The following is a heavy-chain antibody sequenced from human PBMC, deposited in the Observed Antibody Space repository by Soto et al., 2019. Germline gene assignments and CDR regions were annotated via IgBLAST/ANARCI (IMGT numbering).Heavy chain of an antibody. CDR1: GGTFSSYA. Sequence: GASVKVSCKASGGTFSSYAISWVRQAPGQGLEWMGGIIPIFGTANYAQKFQGRVTITADKSTSTAYMELSSLRSEDTAVYYCAWTGTTGKWFDPWGQGTLVTVSS. V-gene: IGHV1-69*06. J-gene: IGHJ5*02. CDR2: IIPIFGTA. D-gene: IGHD1-1*01. CDR3: AWTGTTGKWFDP.